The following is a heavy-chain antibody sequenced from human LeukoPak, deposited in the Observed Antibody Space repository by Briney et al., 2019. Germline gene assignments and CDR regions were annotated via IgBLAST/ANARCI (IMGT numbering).Heavy chain of an antibody. D-gene: IGHD6-19*01. V-gene: IGHV3-73*01. Sequence: GGSLRLSCAASGFTFSGSNVHWVRQASGKGLEWVGRIKSKANAYATAYAASVKGRFTVSRDDSKNTASLQMNSLKTEDTAVYYCTSLSVAADFDYWGQGTLVTVSS. CDR3: TSLSVAADFDY. J-gene: IGHJ4*02. CDR1: GFTFSGSN. CDR2: IKSKANAYAT.